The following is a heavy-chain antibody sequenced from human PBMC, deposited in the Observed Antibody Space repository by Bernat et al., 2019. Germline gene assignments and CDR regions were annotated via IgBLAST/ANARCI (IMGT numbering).Heavy chain of an antibody. CDR1: GFTFSFFA. J-gene: IGHJ2*01. CDR2: ISSTSDRT. D-gene: IGHD4/OR15-4a*01. V-gene: IGHV3-23*04. Sequence: EVQLVESGGGLVQPGGSLRLSCSAAGFTFSFFAMGWVRQAPGKGLEWVSAISSTSDRTDYADSVKGRFTVSRDNSKSTLYLQMNSLRAEDTAIYYCAKDGLRVSAYWYFDLWGRGALVTVSS. CDR3: AKDGLRVSAYWYFDL.